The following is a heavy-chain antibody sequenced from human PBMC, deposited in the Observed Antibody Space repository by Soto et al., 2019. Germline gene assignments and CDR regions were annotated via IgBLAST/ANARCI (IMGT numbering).Heavy chain of an antibody. J-gene: IGHJ4*02. Sequence: QVQLQQWGAGLLKPSETLSLTCAVYGGSFSGYYWSWIRQPPGKGLEWIGEINHSGSTNYNPSLKSRVTISVDTSKNQFSLKLSSVTAADTAVYYCARVLRQLITIFGVVIIREYYFDYWGQGTLVTVSS. CDR1: GGSFSGYY. V-gene: IGHV4-34*01. CDR2: INHSGST. CDR3: ARVLRQLITIFGVVIIREYYFDY. D-gene: IGHD3-3*01.